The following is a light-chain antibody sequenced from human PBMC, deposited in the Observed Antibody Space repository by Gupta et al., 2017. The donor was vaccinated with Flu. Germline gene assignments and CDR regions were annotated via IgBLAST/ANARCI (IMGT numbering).Light chain of an antibody. Sequence: VLRQSPGTLSLSPGERATLSCRASQSVSSSYLAWYQQNPGQAPRLLIHGASSMATGIPDRFSGSGSGTDFTLTISRLEPEDFAVYYCQQYCSAPLLTFGGGTRLEIK. V-gene: IGKV3-20*01. CDR1: QSVSSSY. CDR2: GAS. J-gene: IGKJ4*01. CDR3: QQYCSAPLLT.